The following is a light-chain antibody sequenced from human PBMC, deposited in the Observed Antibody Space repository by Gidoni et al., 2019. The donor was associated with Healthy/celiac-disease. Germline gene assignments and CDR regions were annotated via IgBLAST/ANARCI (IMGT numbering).Light chain of an antibody. J-gene: IGKJ4*01. Sequence: EIAFTQSPATLSLSPGERATISCRASQSVSSYLAWYQQKPGQAPRLLIYDASNRATGIPARFSGSGSGTEFTLTISSLEPEDFAVYYCQQRSNWLTFGGGTKVEIK. CDR3: QQRSNWLT. CDR1: QSVSSY. CDR2: DAS. V-gene: IGKV3-11*01.